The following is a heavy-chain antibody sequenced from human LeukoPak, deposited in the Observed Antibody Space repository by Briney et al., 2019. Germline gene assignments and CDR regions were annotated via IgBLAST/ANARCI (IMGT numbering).Heavy chain of an antibody. V-gene: IGHV3-66*01. CDR2: LYSGGSI. J-gene: IGHJ4*02. D-gene: IGHD6-13*01. CDR1: GFTVSSSY. CDR3: ARGAISSWYED. Sequence: GGSLRLSCAGSGFTVSSSYMSWVRQAPGKGLEWVSVLYSGGSIFYADSVKGRFTISRDISKNMLYLQMNSLRADDTAVYYCARGAISSWYEDWGQGTLVTVSS.